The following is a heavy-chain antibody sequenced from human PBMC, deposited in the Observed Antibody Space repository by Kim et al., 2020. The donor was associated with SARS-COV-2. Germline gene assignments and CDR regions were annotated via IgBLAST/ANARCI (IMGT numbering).Heavy chain of an antibody. CDR3: ARGRGIAAAPLWFDP. D-gene: IGHD6-13*01. V-gene: IGHV4-34*01. J-gene: IGHJ5*02. CDR1: GGSFSGYY. Sequence: SETLSLTCAVYGGSFSGYYWSWIRQPPGKGLEWIGEINHSGSTNYNPSLKSRVTISVDTSKNQFSLKLSSVTAADTAVYYCARGRGIAAAPLWFDPWGQG. CDR2: INHSGST.